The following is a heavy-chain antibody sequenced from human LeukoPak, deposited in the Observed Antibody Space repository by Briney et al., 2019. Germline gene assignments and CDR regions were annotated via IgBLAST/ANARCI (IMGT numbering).Heavy chain of an antibody. CDR3: ARVGTGLVLYYYYGMDV. J-gene: IGHJ6*04. D-gene: IGHD6-6*01. V-gene: IGHV4-34*01. CDR2: INHSGST. CDR1: GGSFSGYY. Sequence: SETLSLTCAVYGGSFSGYYWSWIRQPPGKGLEWIGEINHSGSTNYNPSLKSRVTISVDTSKNQFSLKLSSVTAADTAVYYCARVGTGLVLYYYYGMDVWGEGTTVTVSS.